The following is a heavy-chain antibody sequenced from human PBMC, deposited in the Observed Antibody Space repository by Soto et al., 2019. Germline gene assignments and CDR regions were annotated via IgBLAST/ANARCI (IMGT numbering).Heavy chain of an antibody. CDR3: GRYRVYDFWSGSTYYFDY. J-gene: IGHJ4*02. V-gene: IGHV1-18*01. CDR1: VYTFTSYG. CDR2: ISVYNGNT. Sequence: ASVKGYCKASVYTFTSYGISCVRQAPGQGLEWMGWISVYNGNTNYAQKLQGRVTMTTDTSTSTAYMELRSLRSDDTAVYYCGRYRVYDFWSGSTYYFDYLGQGTLVTVSS. D-gene: IGHD3-3*01.